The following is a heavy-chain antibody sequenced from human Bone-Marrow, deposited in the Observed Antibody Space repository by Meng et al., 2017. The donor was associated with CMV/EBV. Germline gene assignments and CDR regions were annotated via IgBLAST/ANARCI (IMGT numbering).Heavy chain of an antibody. CDR1: GGSFSGYY. CDR3: AREPHY. CDR2: INHSGST. J-gene: IGHJ4*02. V-gene: IGHV4-34*01. Sequence: ESLRLSCAVYGGSFSGYYWSWIRQPPGKGLEWIGEINHSGSTNYNPSLKSRVTISVDTSKKQFSLKLSSVTAADTAVYYCAREPHYWAQGTLVTVSS.